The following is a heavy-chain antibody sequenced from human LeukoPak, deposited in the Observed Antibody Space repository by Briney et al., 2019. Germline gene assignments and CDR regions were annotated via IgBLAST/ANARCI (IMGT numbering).Heavy chain of an antibody. CDR3: ARQGVDYDILTGYYNGFWFDP. V-gene: IGHV4-39*01. CDR1: GGSISSSSYY. J-gene: IGHJ5*02. CDR2: IYYSGST. D-gene: IGHD3-9*01. Sequence: PSETLSLICTVSGGSISSSSYYWGWIRQPPGKGLEWIGSIYYSGSTYYNPSLKSRVTISVDTSKNQFSLKLSSVTAADTAVYYCARQGVDYDILTGYYNGFWFDPWGQGTLVTVSS.